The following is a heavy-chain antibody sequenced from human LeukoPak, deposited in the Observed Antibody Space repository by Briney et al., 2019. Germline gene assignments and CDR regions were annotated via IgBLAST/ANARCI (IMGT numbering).Heavy chain of an antibody. CDR2: IYSGGNT. CDR3: ARDSQGYSYGPYYGMDV. CDR1: GFTVSSNY. Sequence: GGSLRLSCAASGFTVSSNYMSWVRQAPGKGLEWVPVIYSGGNTYYADSVKGRFTISRDNSKNTLYLQMNSLRAEDTAVYYCARDSQGYSYGPYYGMDVWGQGTTVTVSS. J-gene: IGHJ6*02. D-gene: IGHD5-18*01. V-gene: IGHV3-66*02.